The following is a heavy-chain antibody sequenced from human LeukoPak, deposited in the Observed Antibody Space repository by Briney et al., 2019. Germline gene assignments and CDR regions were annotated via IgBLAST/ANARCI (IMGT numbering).Heavy chain of an antibody. V-gene: IGHV4-59*01. CDR3: ARAVITFGAPVAKGFDC. D-gene: IGHD3-16*01. Sequence: PSETLSLTCTVSGGSFSTYYWSWIRQPPGKGLEWIGYIYYSGSTHYNPSLKSRVTMSLDTSKNQFSLHLRSVTAADTALYYGARAVITFGAPVAKGFDCWGRRTLVTVSS. CDR2: IYYSGST. CDR1: GGSFSTYY. J-gene: IGHJ4*02.